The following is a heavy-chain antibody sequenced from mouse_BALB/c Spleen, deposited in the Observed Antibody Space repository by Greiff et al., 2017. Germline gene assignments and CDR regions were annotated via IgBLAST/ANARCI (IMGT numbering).Heavy chain of an antibody. CDR1: GYSFTGYN. V-gene: IGHV1-39*01. CDR3: ASRTGRMDY. J-gene: IGHJ4*01. Sequence: VQLKQSGPELEKPGASVKISCKASGYSFTGYNMNWVKQSNGKSLEWIGNIDPYYGGTSYNQKFKGKATLTVDTSSSTAYMQLESLTSEDSAVYCGASRTGRMDYWGQGTSVTVSA. CDR2: IDPYYGGT.